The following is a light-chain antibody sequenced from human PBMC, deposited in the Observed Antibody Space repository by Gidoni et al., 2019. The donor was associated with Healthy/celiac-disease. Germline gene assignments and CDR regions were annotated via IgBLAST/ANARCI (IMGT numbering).Light chain of an antibody. CDR3: QQYDNLPLT. CDR2: DAS. J-gene: IGKJ4*01. CDR1: QDISNY. Sequence: DIQMTQSPSSLSASVVDRVTITCQASQDISNYLHWYQQKPGKSPKLLIYDASKLETGVPSRFSGSGSGTDFTFTISSLQPEDIATYYCQQYDNLPLTFGGGTKVEIK. V-gene: IGKV1-33*01.